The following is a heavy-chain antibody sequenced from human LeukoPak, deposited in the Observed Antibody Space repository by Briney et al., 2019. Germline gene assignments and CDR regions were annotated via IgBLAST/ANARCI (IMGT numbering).Heavy chain of an antibody. J-gene: IGHJ4*02. CDR2: IRNDGSDK. CDR1: GVTFSIHG. V-gene: IGHV3-30*02. CDR3: VRDADWSCDY. Sequence: GGSLRLSCGASGVTFSIHGMHWVSEAPGTGLEWVAFIRNDGSDKYYADSVKGRFTISRDNSKNTLSVQMNSLRVQDTAVYYCVRDADWSCDYWGQGTLLTVS. D-gene: IGHD3/OR15-3a*01.